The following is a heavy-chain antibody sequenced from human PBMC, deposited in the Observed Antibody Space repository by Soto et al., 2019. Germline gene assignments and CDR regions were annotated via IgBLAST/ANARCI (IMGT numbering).Heavy chain of an antibody. CDR2: INHSGST. CDR1: GGSFSGYY. J-gene: IGHJ4*02. V-gene: IGHV4-34*01. Sequence: QVQLQQWGAGLLKPSETLSLTCAVYGGSFSGYYWSWIRQPPGKGLEWIGEINHSGSTNYNPSFKSRVTISVDTSKNQFSLKLSSVTAADTAVYYCARGLDDGDQQGYWGQGTLVTVSS. CDR3: ARGLDDGDQQGY. D-gene: IGHD4-17*01.